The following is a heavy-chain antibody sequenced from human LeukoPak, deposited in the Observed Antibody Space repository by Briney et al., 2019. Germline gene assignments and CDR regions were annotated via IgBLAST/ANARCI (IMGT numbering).Heavy chain of an antibody. CDR2: MNSDGSTT. CDR1: GFTFSRYW. J-gene: IGHJ4*02. CDR3: ARDLTGPDDY. Sequence: GGSLRLSCAASGFTFSRYWMHWVRQAPGKGLVWVSRMNSDGSTTSYAGSVKGRFTISRDNAKNTLYLQMNRLRAEDTAIYYCARDLTGPDDYWGQGTLVTVSS. V-gene: IGHV3-74*01. D-gene: IGHD7-27*01.